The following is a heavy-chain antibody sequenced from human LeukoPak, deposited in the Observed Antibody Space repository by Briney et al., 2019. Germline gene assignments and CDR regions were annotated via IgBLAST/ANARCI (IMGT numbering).Heavy chain of an antibody. V-gene: IGHV4-59*11. CDR3: ARGRLFDY. CDR1: GGSFSSHY. Sequence: SETLSLTCTVSGGSFSSHYCSWSRQPPGKGLEWIGYIYYSGSTNYNPSLKSRVIISVDTCKNQFSVKLSSVPAADTAVYYCARGRLFDYWGQGTLVTVPS. CDR2: IYYSGST. J-gene: IGHJ4*02. D-gene: IGHD2-21*02.